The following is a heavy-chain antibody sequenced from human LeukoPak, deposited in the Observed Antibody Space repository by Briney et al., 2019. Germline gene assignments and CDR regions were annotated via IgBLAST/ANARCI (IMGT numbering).Heavy chain of an antibody. CDR1: GGSISSSSYY. V-gene: IGHV4-61*05. D-gene: IGHD6-6*01. CDR3: ARVVYSSSSQSYYYYMDV. J-gene: IGHJ6*03. CDR2: IYYSGST. Sequence: SETLSLTCTVSGGSISSSSYYWGWIRQPPGKGLEWIGYIYYSGSTNYNPSLKSRVTISVDTSKNQFSLKLNSVTAADTAVYYCARVVYSSSSQSYYYYMDVWGKGTTVTVSS.